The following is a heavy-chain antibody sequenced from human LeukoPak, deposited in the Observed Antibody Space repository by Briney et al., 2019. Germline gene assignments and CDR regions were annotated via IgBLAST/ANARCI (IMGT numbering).Heavy chain of an antibody. V-gene: IGHV1-69*06. Sequence: GASVKVSCKASGGTFSSYAISWVRQAPGQGLEWMGGIIPIFGTANYAQKFQGRVTITADKSTSTAYMELSSLRSEDTAVYYCARDGPLSYYYYMDVWGKGTTVTVSS. CDR3: ARDGPLSYYYYMDV. CDR1: GGTFSSYA. J-gene: IGHJ6*03. CDR2: IIPIFGTA.